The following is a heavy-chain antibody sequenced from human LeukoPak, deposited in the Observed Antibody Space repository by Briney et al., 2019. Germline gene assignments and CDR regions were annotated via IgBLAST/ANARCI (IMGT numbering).Heavy chain of an antibody. CDR3: ARGFIRVVSN. CDR2: INHSGGT. CDR1: GGSFSGYY. Sequence: PSETLSLTCAVYGGSFSGYYWSWIRQPPGKGLEWIGEINHSGGTNYNPSLKSRVTISVDTSKNQFSLKLSSVTAADTAVYYCARGFIRVVSNWGQGTLVTVSS. V-gene: IGHV4-34*01. J-gene: IGHJ1*01.